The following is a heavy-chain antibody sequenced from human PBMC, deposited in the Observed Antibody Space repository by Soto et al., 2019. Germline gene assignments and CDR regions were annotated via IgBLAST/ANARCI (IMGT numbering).Heavy chain of an antibody. Sequence: SVKVSCKASGGTFSSYAISWVRQAPGQGLEWMGGIIPIFGTANYAQKFQGRVTITADESTSTAYMELSSLRSEDTAVYYCARVPVVAATVWYFDLWGRGTLVTVSS. CDR3: ARVPVVAATVWYFDL. J-gene: IGHJ2*01. CDR1: GGTFSSYA. CDR2: IIPIFGTA. V-gene: IGHV1-69*13. D-gene: IGHD2-15*01.